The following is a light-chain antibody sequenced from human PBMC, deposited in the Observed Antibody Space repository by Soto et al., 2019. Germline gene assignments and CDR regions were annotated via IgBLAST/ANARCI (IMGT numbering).Light chain of an antibody. J-gene: IGLJ1*01. Sequence: QSVLTQPPSASGTPGQRVTISCSGSSSNIGSNYVYWYQQLPETAPKLLIYRNNQRPSGVPDRFSGSKSGTSASLAIIGLRSEDEADYYCAGWDDSLSGQVFGTGTKVTVL. CDR3: AGWDDSLSGQV. CDR1: SSNIGSNY. CDR2: RNN. V-gene: IGLV1-47*01.